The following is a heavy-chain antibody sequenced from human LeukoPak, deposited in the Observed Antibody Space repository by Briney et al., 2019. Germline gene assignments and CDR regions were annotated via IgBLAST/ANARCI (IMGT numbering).Heavy chain of an antibody. CDR1: GYTFTGYY. CDR2: INPNSGGT. D-gene: IGHD6-13*01. J-gene: IGHJ3*02. Sequence: ASVKVSCKASGYTFTGYYMHWVRQAPGQGLEGMGWINPNSGGTNYAQKFQGWVTMTRDTSISTAYMELSRLRSDDTAVYYCARGRIAAAGTTDAFDIWGQGTMVTVSS. V-gene: IGHV1-2*04. CDR3: ARGRIAAAGTTDAFDI.